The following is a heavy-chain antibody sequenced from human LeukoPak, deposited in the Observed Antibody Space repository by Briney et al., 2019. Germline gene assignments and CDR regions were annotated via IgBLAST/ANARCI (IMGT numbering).Heavy chain of an antibody. V-gene: IGHV3-53*01. D-gene: IGHD3-10*01. J-gene: IGHJ6*03. CDR3: ARFSGPGMQHYYYYMDV. CDR2: IFSGGTT. Sequence: GESLRLSCAASGFSVSMKYMTWVRQAPEKGLEWVSVIFSGGTTYYADSVKGRFTVSRDNSKNMMYLQMNSLRAEDAAVYYCARFSGPGMQHYYYYMDVWGTGTTVTVSS. CDR1: GFSVSMKY.